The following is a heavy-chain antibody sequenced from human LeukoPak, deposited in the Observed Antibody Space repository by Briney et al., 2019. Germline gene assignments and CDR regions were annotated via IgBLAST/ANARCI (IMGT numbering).Heavy chain of an antibody. CDR1: GGSISSYY. Sequence: SETLSLTCTVSGGSISSYYWSWIRQPPGKGLEWIGYIYYSGSTNYNPSLKSQVTISVDTSKNQFSLKLSSVTAADTAVYYCARHVYSGSSYYYYGMDVWGQGTTVTVSS. D-gene: IGHD1-26*01. CDR2: IYYSGST. J-gene: IGHJ6*02. V-gene: IGHV4-59*08. CDR3: ARHVYSGSSYYYYGMDV.